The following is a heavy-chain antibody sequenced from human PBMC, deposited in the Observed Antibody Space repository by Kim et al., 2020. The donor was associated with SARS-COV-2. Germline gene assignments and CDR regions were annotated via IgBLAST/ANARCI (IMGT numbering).Heavy chain of an antibody. Sequence: SETLSLTCTVSGGSISSYYWSWIRQPPGKGLEWIGYIYYSGSTNYNPSLKSRVTISVDTSKNQFSLKLSSVTAADTAVYYCARGGLEYDYVWGSYRYTAGLDYYYGMDVWGQGTTVTVSS. CDR1: GGSISSYY. D-gene: IGHD3-16*02. V-gene: IGHV4-59*01. CDR3: ARGGLEYDYVWGSYRYTAGLDYYYGMDV. J-gene: IGHJ6*02. CDR2: IYYSGST.